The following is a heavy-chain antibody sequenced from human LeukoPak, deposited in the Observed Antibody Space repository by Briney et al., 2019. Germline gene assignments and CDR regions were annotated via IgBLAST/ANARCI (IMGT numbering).Heavy chain of an antibody. CDR1: GLTFSSYS. Sequence: GGSLRLSCAASGLTFSSYSMNWVRQAPGKGLEWVSSISSSSSYIYYADSVKGRFTISRDNAKNSLYLQMNSLRAEDTAVYYCARTCSSTSCYFGGYYGMDVWGQGTTVTVSS. D-gene: IGHD2-2*01. J-gene: IGHJ6*02. CDR3: ARTCSSTSCYFGGYYGMDV. V-gene: IGHV3-21*01. CDR2: ISSSSSYI.